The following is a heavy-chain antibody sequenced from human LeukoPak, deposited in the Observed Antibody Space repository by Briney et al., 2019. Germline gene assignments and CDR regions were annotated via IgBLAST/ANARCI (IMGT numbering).Heavy chain of an antibody. J-gene: IGHJ6*03. CDR3: ARNIHDFVLTHYYYYMDV. CDR2: IYSDDLT. D-gene: IGHD2-21*02. V-gene: IGHV3-53*01. CDR1: GLTVSGNY. Sequence: GGSLRLSCAASGLTVSGNYMSWVRKAPGKGLEWVSIIYSDDLTYYADSVKGRFTISRDSSKNTLYLQMDSLRADDTAVYYCARNIHDFVLTHYYYYMDVWGKGTTVTVSS.